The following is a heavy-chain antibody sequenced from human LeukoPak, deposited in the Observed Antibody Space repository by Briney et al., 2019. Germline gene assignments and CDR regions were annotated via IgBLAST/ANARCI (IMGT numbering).Heavy chain of an antibody. D-gene: IGHD3-10*01. J-gene: IGHJ6*03. CDR1: GYSISTGYY. Sequence: PSETLSLTCTVSGYSISTGYYWDWIRQPPGKELEWIGTFYHGGSTYYNPSLKSRVTISVDTSKNQFSLKLSSVTAADTAVYYCARGFGGSGSYYYYYMDVWGKGTTVTISS. CDR3: ARGFGGSGSYYYYYMDV. V-gene: IGHV4-38-2*02. CDR2: FYHGGST.